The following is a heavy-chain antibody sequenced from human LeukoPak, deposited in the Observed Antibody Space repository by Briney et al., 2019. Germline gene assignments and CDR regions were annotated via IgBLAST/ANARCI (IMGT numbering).Heavy chain of an antibody. CDR2: INPSGGST. Sequence: ASVKVSCKASGYTFTSYYMHWVRQAPGQGLEWMGIINPSGGSTSYAQKFQGRVTMTRDTSTSTVYMELSSLRSEDTAVYYCARVTTMVRGGWDSDYWGQGTLVTVSS. D-gene: IGHD3-10*01. J-gene: IGHJ4*02. CDR3: ARVTTMVRGGWDSDY. CDR1: GYTFTSYY. V-gene: IGHV1-46*03.